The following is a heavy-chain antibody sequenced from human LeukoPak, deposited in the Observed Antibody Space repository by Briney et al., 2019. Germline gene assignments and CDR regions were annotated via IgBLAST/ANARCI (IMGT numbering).Heavy chain of an antibody. Sequence: GGSLTLSCTVSGFTVSGNYMSWVRQAPGKGLEWVSVIFSGGTTYYADSVKGRFIISRDSSKDTSYLQMNTLRAEDTAVYYCARDRPYSGFDNWGQGTLVTVSS. J-gene: IGHJ4*02. CDR1: GFTVSGNY. V-gene: IGHV3-66*01. CDR3: ARDRPYSGFDN. D-gene: IGHD3-10*01. CDR2: IFSGGTT.